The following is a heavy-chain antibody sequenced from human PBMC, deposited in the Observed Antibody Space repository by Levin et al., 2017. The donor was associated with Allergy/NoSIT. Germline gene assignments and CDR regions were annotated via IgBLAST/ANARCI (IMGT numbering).Heavy chain of an antibody. Sequence: WASVKVSCKASGDTFSIYFMHWIRQAPGQGLEWMGIINPIGARTTYAQKFRDRVTMTRDTSTSTVYMELNSLRSEDTAVYYCARAQRPGYYDTSVNVWGQGTTVTVSS. CDR1: GDTFSIYF. V-gene: IGHV1-46*01. CDR2: INPIGART. D-gene: IGHD3-22*01. J-gene: IGHJ6*02. CDR3: ARAQRPGYYDTSVNV.